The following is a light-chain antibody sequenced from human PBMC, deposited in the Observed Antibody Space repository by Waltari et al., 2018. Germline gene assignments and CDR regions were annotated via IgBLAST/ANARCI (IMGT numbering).Light chain of an antibody. J-gene: IGKJ4*01. CDR1: QSISNY. CDR3: QQCYSTPLT. CDR2: AAS. V-gene: IGKV1-39*01. Sequence: IQLTQSPSSLSAPVGDRVTITCRASQSISNYLNWYQQKPGKAPKVVISAASSLQSGVPSRFSGSGSVTAFTLTISSPQPEDFATYYGQQCYSTPLTFGGGTKV.